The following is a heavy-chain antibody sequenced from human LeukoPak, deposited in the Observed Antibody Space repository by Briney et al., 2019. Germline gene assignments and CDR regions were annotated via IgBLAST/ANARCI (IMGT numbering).Heavy chain of an antibody. Sequence: PGWSLSLSCAASGFTFSSYSMNWVRQAPGKGLEWVSSISSSSSYIYYADSVKGRFTISRDNAKNSLYLQMNSLRAEDSAVYYCARDRLHYGEYEKTFDYWGQGTLVTVSS. CDR1: GFTFSSYS. V-gene: IGHV3-21*01. CDR3: ARDRLHYGEYEKTFDY. D-gene: IGHD4-17*01. CDR2: ISSSSSYI. J-gene: IGHJ4*02.